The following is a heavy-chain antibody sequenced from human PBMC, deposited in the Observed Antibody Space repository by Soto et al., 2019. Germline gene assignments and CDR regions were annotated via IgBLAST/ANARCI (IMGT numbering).Heavy chain of an antibody. J-gene: IGHJ5*02. CDR2: IYYSGST. Sequence: QVQVQESGPGLVKPSQTLSLTCTVSGGSISSGGYYWSWIRQHPGKGLEWIGYIYYSGSTYYNPSLKRRVSISINTSQNQFSLKLRSVTAADTAVYYCARVASLGYCSSTSCSPPNWFDPWGQGTLVTVSS. D-gene: IGHD2-2*01. V-gene: IGHV4-31*03. CDR3: ARVASLGYCSSTSCSPPNWFDP. CDR1: GGSISSGGYY.